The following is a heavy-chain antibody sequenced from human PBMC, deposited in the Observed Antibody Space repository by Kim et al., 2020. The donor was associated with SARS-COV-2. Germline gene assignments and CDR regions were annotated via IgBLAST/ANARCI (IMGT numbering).Heavy chain of an antibody. CDR3: AKAGCSGVTCYRPPDY. Sequence: GGSLRLSCAASGFTFSSHAMSWVRQAPGKGPEWVSTIGGTTYYTASVKGRFTISRDNSRNTLYLQMSSLRAEDTAVYYCAKAGCSGVTCYRPPDYWGQGTLVIVSS. J-gene: IGHJ4*02. CDR1: GFTFSSHA. CDR2: IGGTT. V-gene: IGHV3-23*01. D-gene: IGHD2-15*01.